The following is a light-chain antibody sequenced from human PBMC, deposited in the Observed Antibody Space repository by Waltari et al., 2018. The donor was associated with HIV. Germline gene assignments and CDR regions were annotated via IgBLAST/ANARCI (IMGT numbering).Light chain of an antibody. CDR1: SSDIGGYNY. J-gene: IGLJ2*01. CDR2: DVR. Sequence: QSVLTQPASVSGSPGQSITISCTGTSSDIGGYNYVSWYQQHPGKVPKLMIFDVRKRPSGISSRFSGSKSGNTASLTISGLQAEDEADYYCSSYKRGSALEGFGGGTKLTVL. CDR3: SSYKRGSALEG. V-gene: IGLV2-14*03.